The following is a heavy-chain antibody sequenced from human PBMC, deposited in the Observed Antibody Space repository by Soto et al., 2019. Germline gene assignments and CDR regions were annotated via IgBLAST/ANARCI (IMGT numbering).Heavy chain of an antibody. V-gene: IGHV3-11*01. CDR1: GFTVSDDH. CDR2: INDSGDTI. CDR3: AREPHGFLELSSVFAFDI. D-gene: IGHD3-3*01. Sequence: QGQLVQSGGGLVKPGGSLRLSCAASGFTVSDDHMIWIRRAPGKGLEWVAYINDSGDTIYYVDSLKGRITLSRDNAKNSLFLQMNSLRAEDTAVYYCAREPHGFLELSSVFAFDIWGQGTMVTVSS. J-gene: IGHJ3*02.